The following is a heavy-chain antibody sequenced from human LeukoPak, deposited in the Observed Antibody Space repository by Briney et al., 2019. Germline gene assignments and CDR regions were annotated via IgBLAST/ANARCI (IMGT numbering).Heavy chain of an antibody. CDR2: INTNTGNP. Sequence: ASVKVSCKASGYTFTSYAMNWVRQAPGQGLEWMGWINTNTGNPTYAQGFTGRFVFSLDTSVSTAYLQISSLKAEDTAVYYCARDESTYYYDSSGYVFDYWGQGTLVTVSS. D-gene: IGHD3-22*01. V-gene: IGHV7-4-1*02. J-gene: IGHJ4*02. CDR3: ARDESTYYYDSSGYVFDY. CDR1: GYTFTSYA.